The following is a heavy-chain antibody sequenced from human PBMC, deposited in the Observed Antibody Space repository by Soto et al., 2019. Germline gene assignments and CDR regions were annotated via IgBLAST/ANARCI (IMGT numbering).Heavy chain of an antibody. Sequence: GGSLRLSCAASGGTLSEYDMRGIRQAPGKGLEWVSYISSSGSTIYYADSVKGRFTISRDNAKNSLYLQMNSLRAEYTAVYYCAMRRDGFKSAFDICGEGT. V-gene: IGHV3-11*01. CDR1: GGTLSEYD. CDR3: AMRRDGFKSAFDI. J-gene: IGHJ3*02. D-gene: IGHD5-12*01. CDR2: ISSSGSTI.